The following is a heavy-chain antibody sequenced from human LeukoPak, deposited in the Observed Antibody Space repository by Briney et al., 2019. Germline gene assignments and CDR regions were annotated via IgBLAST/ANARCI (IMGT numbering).Heavy chain of an antibody. J-gene: IGHJ4*02. CDR2: IIPIFGTA. CDR3: ARDASLTGYPDLDY. D-gene: IGHD3-9*01. Sequence: SVKVSCKASGGTFSSYAISWVRQAPGQGLEWMGGIIPIFGTANYAQKFQGRVTITADESTSTAYMELRSLRSDDTAVYYCARDASLTGYPDLDYWGQGTLATVSS. CDR1: GGTFSSYA. V-gene: IGHV1-69*13.